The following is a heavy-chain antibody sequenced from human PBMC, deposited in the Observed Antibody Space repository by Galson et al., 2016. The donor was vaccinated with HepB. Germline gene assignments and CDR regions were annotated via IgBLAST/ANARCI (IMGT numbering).Heavy chain of an antibody. V-gene: IGHV3-23*01. J-gene: IGHJ6*02. D-gene: IGHD5-12*01. CDR3: ANLRGGYSGPRYYDYYNGMDV. Sequence: SLRLSCAASTFTFSSFAMSWVRQAPGKGLEWVSAISDSGRTTYYTDSVKGRFTISRDNSRNTLHLQMNSLTAEDTAIYNCANLRGGYSGPRYYDYYNGMDVWGQGTTVTVSS. CDR1: TFTFSSFA. CDR2: ISDSGRTT.